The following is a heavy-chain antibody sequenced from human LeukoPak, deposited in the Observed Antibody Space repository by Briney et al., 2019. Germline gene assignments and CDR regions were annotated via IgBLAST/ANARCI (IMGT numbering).Heavy chain of an antibody. CDR3: ARGDTMVRRKKGYFDY. Sequence: PGGSLRLSCAASGFTFSSYEMNWLRQAPGKGLEWVSYISSSGSTIHYADSVKGRFTISRDNAKNSLYLQMNSLRAEDTAVYYCARGDTMVRRKKGYFDYWGQGTLVTVSS. D-gene: IGHD3-10*01. CDR2: ISSSGSTI. J-gene: IGHJ4*02. CDR1: GFTFSSYE. V-gene: IGHV3-48*03.